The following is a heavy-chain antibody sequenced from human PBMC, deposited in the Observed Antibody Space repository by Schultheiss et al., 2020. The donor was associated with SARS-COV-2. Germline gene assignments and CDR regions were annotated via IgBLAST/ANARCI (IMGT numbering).Heavy chain of an antibody. V-gene: IGHV4-59*01. Sequence: SETLSLTCAVYGGSFSSYYWSWIRQPPGKGLEWIGYIYYSGSTNYNPSLKSRVTISVDTSKNQFSLKLSSVTAADTAVYYCARGSGILYYYYGMDVWGQGTTVTVSS. D-gene: IGHD2-15*01. J-gene: IGHJ6*02. CDR1: GGSFSSYY. CDR3: ARGSGILYYYYGMDV. CDR2: IYYSGST.